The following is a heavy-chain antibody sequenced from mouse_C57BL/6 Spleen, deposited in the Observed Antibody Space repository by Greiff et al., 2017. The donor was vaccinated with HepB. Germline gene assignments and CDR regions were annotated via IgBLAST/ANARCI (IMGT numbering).Heavy chain of an antibody. Sequence: QVQLQQPGAELVRPGSSVKLSCKASGYTFTSYWMDWVKQRPGQGLEWIGNIYPSDSETHYNQKFKDKATLTVDKSSSTAYMQLSSLTSEDSAVSYCARGSYYFDYWGQGTTLTVSS. V-gene: IGHV1-61*01. CDR1: GYTFTSYW. J-gene: IGHJ2*01. CDR2: IYPSDSET. CDR3: ARGSYYFDY.